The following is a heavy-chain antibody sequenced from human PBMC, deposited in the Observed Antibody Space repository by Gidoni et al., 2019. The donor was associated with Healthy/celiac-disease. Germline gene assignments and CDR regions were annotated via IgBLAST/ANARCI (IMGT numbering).Heavy chain of an antibody. Sequence: QVQLQESGPGLVTPSQTLSLTCTVSGGSISSGGYYWSWIRQHPGKGRAWIGYIYYSVSTYYNPSLKSRVTISVDTSKNQFSLKLSAVTAADTAVYYCAIERSGGGFDYWGQGTLVTVSS. J-gene: IGHJ4*02. V-gene: IGHV4-31*03. CDR3: AIERSGGGFDY. CDR1: GGSISSGGYY. D-gene: IGHD3-16*01. CDR2: IYYSVST.